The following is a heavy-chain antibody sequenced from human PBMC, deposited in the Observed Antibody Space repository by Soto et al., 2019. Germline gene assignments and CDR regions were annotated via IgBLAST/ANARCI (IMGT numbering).Heavy chain of an antibody. CDR1: GGSITNYY. D-gene: IGHD2-2*01. J-gene: IGHJ5*02. CDR3: ARAGYCISTSCYVFDP. V-gene: IGHV4-59*01. Sequence: QVQLQESGPGLVKPSETLSLTCTVSGGSITNYYWSWIRQPPGKGLEWIGYSYYSGTSNYNPSLTSRVTSSVDTSKNQFSLRLSSVTAADTAVYYCARAGYCISTSCYVFDPWGQGSLVTVSS. CDR2: SYYSGTS.